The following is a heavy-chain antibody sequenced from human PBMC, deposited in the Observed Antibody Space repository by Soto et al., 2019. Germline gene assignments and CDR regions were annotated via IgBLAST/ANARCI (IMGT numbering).Heavy chain of an antibody. CDR1: GYTFTSYG. CDR3: ARDYVRYFRESTKVGHYYYMDV. Sequence: ASVKVSCKASGYTFTSYGISWVRQAPGQGLEWMGWISAYNGNTNYAQKLQGRVTMTTDTSTSTAYMELRSLRSDDTAVYYCARDYVRYFRESTKVGHYYYMDVWGKGTTVTVSS. D-gene: IGHD3-16*01. V-gene: IGHV1-18*01. CDR2: ISAYNGNT. J-gene: IGHJ6*03.